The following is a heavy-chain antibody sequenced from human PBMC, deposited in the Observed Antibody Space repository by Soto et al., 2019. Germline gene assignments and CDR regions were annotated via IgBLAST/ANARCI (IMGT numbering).Heavy chain of an antibody. V-gene: IGHV3-30*18. Sequence: PGGSLRRSCAASGFTFSTYGMHWVRQAPGKGLEWVAVISYDGGNKYYADSVKGRFTISRDNSKNTLFLQMNSLRAEDTAVYYCAKILGYCSSSSCSKDYYYYYGLDVWGLGTTVTVSS. CDR2: ISYDGGNK. D-gene: IGHD2-15*01. CDR3: AKILGYCSSSSCSKDYYYYYGLDV. J-gene: IGHJ6*02. CDR1: GFTFSTYG.